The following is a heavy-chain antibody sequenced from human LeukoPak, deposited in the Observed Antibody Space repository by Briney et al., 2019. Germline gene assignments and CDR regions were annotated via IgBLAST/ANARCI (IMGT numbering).Heavy chain of an antibody. CDR1: GGSISSSSYY. CDR3: ARREGYSFGYDY. CDR2: IYYSGST. V-gene: IGHV4-39*01. Sequence: SETLSLTCTVSGGSISSSSYYWGWIRQPPGKGLEWIGTIYYSGSTYYNPSLKSRVTMSVDTSKNHFSLKLSSVTAADTAVYYCARREGYSFGYDYWGQGTLVTVSS. D-gene: IGHD5-18*01. J-gene: IGHJ4*02.